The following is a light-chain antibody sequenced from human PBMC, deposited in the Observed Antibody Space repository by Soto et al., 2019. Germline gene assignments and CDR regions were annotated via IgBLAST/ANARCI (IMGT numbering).Light chain of an antibody. CDR2: GAS. CDR3: QQYTNWPRT. J-gene: IGKJ1*01. V-gene: IGKV3-15*01. Sequence: IAVTQCRASVSLYHEEVAPPHFRASQTVNNNLAWYQQKPGQAPRLLIYGASTRATGIPARFSGSGSGTEFTLTISSLQSEDFAVYYCQQYTNWPRTFGQGTKVDIK. CDR1: QTVNNN.